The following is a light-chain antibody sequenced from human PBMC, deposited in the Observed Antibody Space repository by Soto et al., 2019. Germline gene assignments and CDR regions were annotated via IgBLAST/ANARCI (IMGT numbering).Light chain of an antibody. V-gene: IGLV1-40*01. CDR2: ANS. CDR3: QAYDNSLSGYV. J-gene: IGLJ1*01. CDR1: SSNVGAGYD. Sequence: QSVLTQPPSVSGAPGQRVTISCTGSSSNVGAGYDVHWYQHLPGTSPKLLIYANSNRPSGVPDRFSGSKSGTSASLAITGLQAEDEADYYCQAYDNSLSGYVFGTGTKLTVL.